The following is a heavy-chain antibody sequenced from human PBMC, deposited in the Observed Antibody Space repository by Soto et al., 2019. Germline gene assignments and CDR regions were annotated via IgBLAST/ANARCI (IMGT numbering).Heavy chain of an antibody. J-gene: IGHJ6*02. Sequence: EVQLVESGGDLVQPGGSLRLSCAASGFIFSDYTMTWVRQAPGRGLEFVSHISSSGGAIFYAESVKGRCTVSRDNAKNSLYLQMNSLRDEDTAVYVCARDHGRSTWFGGVYYFFGMDVWGQGTAVTVSS. CDR1: GFIFSDYT. CDR2: ISSSGGAI. V-gene: IGHV3-48*02. D-gene: IGHD3-16*01. CDR3: ARDHGRSTWFGGVYYFFGMDV.